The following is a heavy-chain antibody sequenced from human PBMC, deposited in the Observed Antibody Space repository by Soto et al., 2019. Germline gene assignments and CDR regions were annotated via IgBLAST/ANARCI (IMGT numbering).Heavy chain of an antibody. CDR2: IYYSGST. D-gene: IGHD6-13*01. V-gene: IGHV4-30-4*01. J-gene: IGHJ6*02. CDR3: ARVPYSSSWYNYYYYGMDV. CDR1: GGSISSGDYY. Sequence: SETLSLTCTVSGGSISSGDYYWSWIRQPPGKGLEWIGYIYYSGSTYYNPSLKSRVTISVDTSKNQFSLKLSSVTAADTAVYYCARVPYSSSWYNYYYYGMDVWGQGTTVTVS.